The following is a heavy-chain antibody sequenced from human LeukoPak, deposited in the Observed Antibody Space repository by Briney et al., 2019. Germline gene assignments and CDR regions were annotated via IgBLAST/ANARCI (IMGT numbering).Heavy chain of an antibody. J-gene: IGHJ6*02. CDR3: ARDSEYSSSWYGPSYYYGMDV. D-gene: IGHD6-13*01. Sequence: ASVKVSCKASGYTFTSYGISWVRQAPGQGLEWMGWTSAYNGNTNYAQKLQGRVTMTTDTSTSTAYMELRSLRSDDTAVYYCARDSEYSSSWYGPSYYYGMDVWGQGTTVTVSS. CDR1: GYTFTSYG. V-gene: IGHV1-18*01. CDR2: TSAYNGNT.